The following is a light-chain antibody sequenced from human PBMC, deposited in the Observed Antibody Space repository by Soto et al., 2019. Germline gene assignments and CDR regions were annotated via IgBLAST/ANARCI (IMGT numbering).Light chain of an antibody. CDR1: LYNSYF. V-gene: IGKV1-33*01. CDR2: DAS. Sequence: DIQMTQSPSSLSASVGDRVTITCQASLYNSYFLNWYQQTPGKAPKVLIYDASIFETGVPSRFSGSGAGTAFRFINSSLQPEHLATYYCQEHNNLPLTVGGGTKVDIK. CDR3: QEHNNLPLT. J-gene: IGKJ4*01.